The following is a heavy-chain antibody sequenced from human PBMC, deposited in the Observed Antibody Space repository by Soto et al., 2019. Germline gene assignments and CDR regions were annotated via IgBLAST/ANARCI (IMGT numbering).Heavy chain of an antibody. CDR2: INPSGGST. Sequence: ASVKVSCKASGYTFTSYYMHWVRQAPGQGLEWMGIINPSGGSTSYAQKFQGRVTMTRDTSTSTVYMELSSLRSEDTAVYYCARDWWEEPAGKETVSQFDYWGQGTLVTVPQ. V-gene: IGHV1-46*01. D-gene: IGHD6-13*01. CDR3: ARDWWEEPAGKETVSQFDY. J-gene: IGHJ4*02. CDR1: GYTFTSYY.